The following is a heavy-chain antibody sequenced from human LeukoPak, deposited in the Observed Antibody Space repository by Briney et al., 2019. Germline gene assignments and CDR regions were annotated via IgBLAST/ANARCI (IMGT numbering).Heavy chain of an antibody. D-gene: IGHD3-16*02. CDR2: ISAYNGNT. CDR1: GYTFTIYG. Sequence: ASVKVSCKASGYTFTIYGISWVRQAPGQGLEWMGWISAYNGNTNYAQKLQGRVTMTTDTSTSTAYMELRSLRSDDTAVYYCARDSKRDNYVWGSYRQFDYWGQGTLVTVSS. J-gene: IGHJ4*02. CDR3: ARDSKRDNYVWGSYRQFDY. V-gene: IGHV1-18*01.